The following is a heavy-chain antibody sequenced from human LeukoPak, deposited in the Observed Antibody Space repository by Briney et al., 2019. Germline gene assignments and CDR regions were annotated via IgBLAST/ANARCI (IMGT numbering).Heavy chain of an antibody. CDR1: GFTFRSYA. Sequence: PGGSLRLSCVASGFTFRSYAMNWVRQAPGKGLEWVSAISRSGGCTYSADSVKGRFTISRDTSKNTLYLQMNSLRAEDTAVYYCAAAYFGVDQYYYGMDVWGQGTTVTVSS. CDR3: AAAYFGVDQYYYGMDV. J-gene: IGHJ6*02. D-gene: IGHD3-3*01. CDR2: ISRSGGCT. V-gene: IGHV3-23*01.